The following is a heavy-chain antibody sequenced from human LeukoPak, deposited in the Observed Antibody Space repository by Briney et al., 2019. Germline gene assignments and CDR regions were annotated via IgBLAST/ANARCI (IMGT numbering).Heavy chain of an antibody. Sequence: ASVKVSCKASGYTFTSYDINWVRQATGQGLEWMGWMNPNSGNTGYAQKFQGRVTITRNTSISTAYMELSSLRSEDTAVYYCARGPYTAMVLFDYWGQGTLVTVSS. D-gene: IGHD5-18*01. CDR2: MNPNSGNT. V-gene: IGHV1-8*03. CDR1: GYTFTSYD. CDR3: ARGPYTAMVLFDY. J-gene: IGHJ4*02.